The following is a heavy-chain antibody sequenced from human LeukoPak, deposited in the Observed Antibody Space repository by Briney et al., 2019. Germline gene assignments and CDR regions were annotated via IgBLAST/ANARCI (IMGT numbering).Heavy chain of an antibody. CDR2: ISGGGETT. J-gene: IGHJ4*02. CDR3: AKDAVGPRDY. V-gene: IGHV3-23*01. CDR1: GFTFNNYA. Sequence: GGSLRLSCAASGFTFNNYAMNWVRQAPGKGLEWVSSISGGGETTYYADSAKGRFTISRDNSQNTLYLQMNSLRAEDTAVYYCAKDAVGPRDYWGQGTLVTVSS. D-gene: IGHD4-23*01.